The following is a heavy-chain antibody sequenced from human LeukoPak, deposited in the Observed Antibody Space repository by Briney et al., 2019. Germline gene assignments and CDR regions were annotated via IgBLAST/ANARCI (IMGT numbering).Heavy chain of an antibody. Sequence: GGSLRLSCAASGFTFSSYGMHWVRQAPGKGLEWVAFIRYDGSNKYYADSVKGRFTISRDNSKNTLYLQMNSLRAEDTAVYYCAKIAKDGYNYLMRLYYFDYWGQGTLVTVSS. J-gene: IGHJ4*02. V-gene: IGHV3-30*02. CDR3: AKIAKDGYNYLMRLYYFDY. D-gene: IGHD5-24*01. CDR1: GFTFSSYG. CDR2: IRYDGSNK.